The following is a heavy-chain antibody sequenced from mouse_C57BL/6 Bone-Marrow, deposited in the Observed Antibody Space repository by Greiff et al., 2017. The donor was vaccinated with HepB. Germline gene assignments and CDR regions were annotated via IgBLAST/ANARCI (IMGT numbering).Heavy chain of an antibody. V-gene: IGHV14-3*01. CDR1: GFNIKNTY. CDR2: IGPANGNT. D-gene: IGHD1-1*01. J-gene: IGHJ1*03. Sequence: VQLQQSVAELVRPGASVKLSCTASGFNIKNTYMHWVKQRPEQGLEWIGRIGPANGNTKYAPKFQGKATITADTSSNTAYLQLSSLTSEDTAIYYGARTLITTVVRWYFDVWGTGTTVTVSS. CDR3: ARTLITTVVRWYFDV.